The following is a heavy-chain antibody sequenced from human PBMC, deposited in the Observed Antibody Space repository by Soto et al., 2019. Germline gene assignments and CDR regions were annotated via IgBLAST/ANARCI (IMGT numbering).Heavy chain of an antibody. CDR2: INAGNGNT. Sequence: ASVKVSCTASGYTFTSYAMHWVRQAPGQRLEWMGWINAGNGNTKYSQKFQGRVTITRDTSASTAYMELSSLRSEDTAVYYCARGRVGYYYDSSGYYYDAFDIWGQGTMVTVSS. D-gene: IGHD3-22*01. CDR3: ARGRVGYYYDSSGYYYDAFDI. CDR1: GYTFTSYA. V-gene: IGHV1-3*01. J-gene: IGHJ3*02.